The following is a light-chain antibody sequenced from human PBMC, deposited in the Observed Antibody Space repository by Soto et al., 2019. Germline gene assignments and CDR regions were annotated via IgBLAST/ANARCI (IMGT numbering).Light chain of an antibody. CDR2: CAS. CDR1: QSVSSSY. Sequence: EIVLTQSPGTLSLSPGASATLSCRASQSVSSSYLAWYQQKPGQAPRLLIYCASSRATRIPDRFSGSGYGTDFTLTISRLEPEDVAVDYCHQYGSSLYTFGQGIKVEIK. J-gene: IGKJ2*01. CDR3: HQYGSSLYT. V-gene: IGKV3-20*01.